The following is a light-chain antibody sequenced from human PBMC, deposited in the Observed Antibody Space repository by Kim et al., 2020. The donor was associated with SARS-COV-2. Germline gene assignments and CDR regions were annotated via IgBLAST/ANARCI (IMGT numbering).Light chain of an antibody. CDR1: QSVSSSY. Sequence: EIVLTQSPGTLSLSPGERATLSCRASQSVSSSYLAWYQQKPVQAPRLLIYGASSRATGIPDRFSGSGSGTDFTLTISRLEPEDFAVYYCQQYGSSPRLFTFGPGTKVDIK. J-gene: IGKJ3*01. CDR3: QQYGSSPRLFT. V-gene: IGKV3-20*01. CDR2: GAS.